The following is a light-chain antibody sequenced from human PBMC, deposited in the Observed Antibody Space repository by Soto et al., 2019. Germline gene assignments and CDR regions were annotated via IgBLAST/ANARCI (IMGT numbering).Light chain of an antibody. CDR2: SAS. Sequence: EIVMTPSPATLSLSPGESATLSCRASKSFSSNFDWYQQKPGQAPRLLISSASTSATGIPARFSGSGSGTEITLTISSLQSEDVEVYYCQQYNNWPPPLTFGGGTKVEIK. V-gene: IGKV3-15*01. J-gene: IGKJ4*01. CDR1: KSFSSN. CDR3: QQYNNWPPPLT.